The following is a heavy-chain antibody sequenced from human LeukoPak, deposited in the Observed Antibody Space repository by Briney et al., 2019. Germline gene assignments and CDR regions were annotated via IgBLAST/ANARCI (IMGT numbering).Heavy chain of an antibody. CDR2: IYPGDSDT. D-gene: IGHD3-22*01. CDR3: ARQGGLYYYDSSGSKYYFDY. Sequence: GESLKISCKGSGYSFTSYWIGWVRQMPGKGLEWMGIIYPGDSDTRYSPSFQGQVTISADKSISTAYLQWSSLKASDTAMYYCARQGGLYYYDSSGSKYYFDYWGQGTLVTVSS. J-gene: IGHJ4*02. V-gene: IGHV5-51*01. CDR1: GYSFTSYW.